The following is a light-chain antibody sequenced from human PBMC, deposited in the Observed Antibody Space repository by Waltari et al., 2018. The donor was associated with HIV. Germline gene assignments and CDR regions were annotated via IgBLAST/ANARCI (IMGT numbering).Light chain of an antibody. V-gene: IGKV3-20*01. CDR3: QQYGGSPRIG. CDR1: QSVSSGY. CDR2: GTS. J-gene: IGKJ4*01. Sequence: VLPQSPGTLSFSPGERATLSCRASQSVSSGYLSWYQQKPGQAPRLLIYGTSNRATGIPDRFSGSGSGTDFTLTIYRLEPEDFAVYYCQQYGGSPRIGFGGGTTVESK.